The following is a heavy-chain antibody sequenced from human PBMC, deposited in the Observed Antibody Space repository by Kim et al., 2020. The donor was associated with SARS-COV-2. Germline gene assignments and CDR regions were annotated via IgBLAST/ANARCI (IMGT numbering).Heavy chain of an antibody. D-gene: IGHD2-8*01. CDR1: GFTFSSYG. CDR2: ISYDGSNK. J-gene: IGHJ6*02. V-gene: IGHV3-30*18. Sequence: GGSLRLSCAASGFTFSSYGMHWVRQAPGKGLEWVAVISYDGSNKYYADSVKGRFTISRDNSKNTLYLQMNSLRAEDTAVYYCAKETQLVWPPYYYYGMDVWGQGTTVTVSS. CDR3: AKETQLVWPPYYYYGMDV.